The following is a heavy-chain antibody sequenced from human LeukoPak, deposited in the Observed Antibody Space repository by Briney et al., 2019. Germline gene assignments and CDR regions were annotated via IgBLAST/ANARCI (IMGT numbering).Heavy chain of an antibody. V-gene: IGHV1-18*01. CDR1: GYTFTNYG. CDR3: ARSDSGWYYGGY. CDR2: ISAYNGNT. Sequence: ASVKVSCKASGYTFTNYGITWVRQAPGQGLEWMGWISAYNGNTNYAQKLQGRVTMSTDTSTNTAYMELGNLRSDDTAVYYCARSDSGWYYGGYWGQGTLVTVSS. D-gene: IGHD6-19*01. J-gene: IGHJ4*02.